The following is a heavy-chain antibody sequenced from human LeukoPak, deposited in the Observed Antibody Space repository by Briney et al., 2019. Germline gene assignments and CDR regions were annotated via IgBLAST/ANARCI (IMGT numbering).Heavy chain of an antibody. Sequence: PSETLSLTCTVSGYSISSGYLWGWIRQPPGKGLEWIGSIDGSGSSYYNPSLKSRVTISVDTSRNQFSLRLTSVTAADTAIYYCAAMTTVTMYSYFFDSWGQGTLLTVSS. CDR2: IDGSGSS. D-gene: IGHD4-17*01. CDR3: AAMTTVTMYSYFFDS. CDR1: GYSISSGYL. V-gene: IGHV4-38-2*02. J-gene: IGHJ4*02.